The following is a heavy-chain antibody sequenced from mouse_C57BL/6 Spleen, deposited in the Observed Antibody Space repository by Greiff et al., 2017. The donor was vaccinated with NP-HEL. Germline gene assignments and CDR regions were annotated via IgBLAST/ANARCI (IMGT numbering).Heavy chain of an antibody. CDR1: GYTFTSYG. CDR2: IYPRSGNT. V-gene: IGHV1-81*01. D-gene: IGHD1-1*01. CDR3: ARRGVTTVVDWYFDV. J-gene: IGHJ1*03. Sequence: VQLQESGAELARPGASVKLSCKASGYTFTSYGISWVKQRTGQGLEWIGEIYPRSGNTYYNEKFKGKATLTADKSSSTAYMELRSLTSEDSAVYFCARRGVTTVVDWYFDVWGTGTTVTVSS.